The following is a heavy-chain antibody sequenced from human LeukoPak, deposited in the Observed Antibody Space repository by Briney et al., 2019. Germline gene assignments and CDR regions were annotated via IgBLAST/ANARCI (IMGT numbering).Heavy chain of an antibody. J-gene: IGHJ4*02. CDR2: ISRNSYT. D-gene: IGHD6-13*01. V-gene: IGHV3-11*06. CDR1: GFTFSDYY. Sequence: PGGSLRLSCAASGFTFSDYYMSWIRHAPEKGLEWVSYISRNSYTNYADSVKGRFTISRDNAKNSLYLQMASLRAEDTAVYYCARMGIAAVGAYYFDYWGQGTLVAVSS. CDR3: ARMGIAAVGAYYFDY.